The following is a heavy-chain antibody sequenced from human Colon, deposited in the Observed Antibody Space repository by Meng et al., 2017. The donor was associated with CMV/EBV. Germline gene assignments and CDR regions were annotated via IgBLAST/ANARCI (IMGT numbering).Heavy chain of an antibody. CDR2: MDPGSGNS. V-gene: IGHV1-8*01. D-gene: IGHD3-10*01. CDR3: ARGNSWFVY. Sequence: KVSCKASGYSFASYALIWVRLTDGQGLEWVAWMDPGSGNSTHAQRLQGRITLTRDTSTTTAYMELTNLRSEDTAVYFCARGNSWFVYWGQGTLVTVSS. J-gene: IGHJ4*02. CDR1: GYSFASYA.